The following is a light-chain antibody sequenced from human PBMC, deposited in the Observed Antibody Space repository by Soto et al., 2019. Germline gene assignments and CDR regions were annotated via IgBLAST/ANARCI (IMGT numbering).Light chain of an antibody. V-gene: IGKV1-13*02. CDR1: QGISSA. CDR2: DAS. J-gene: IGKJ3*01. Sequence: AIQLTQSPSYLSASVGDRVTITCRASQGISSALAWYQHKPGKAPKLLVYDASILQSGVPSRFSGSGSGTDFTLTISSLQPEDFATYYCQQFNVTFGPGTKGDIK. CDR3: QQFNVT.